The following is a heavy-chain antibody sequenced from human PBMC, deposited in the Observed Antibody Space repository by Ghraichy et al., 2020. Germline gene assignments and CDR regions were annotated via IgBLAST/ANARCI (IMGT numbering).Heavy chain of an antibody. D-gene: IGHD3-10*01. CDR1: GFSFSGYP. CDR2: ISYDGNKK. V-gene: IGHV3-30-3*01. CDR3: ASRRRAKWFGELTPDHLDY. Sequence: GESLNISCAASGFSFSGYPMYWVRQAPGKGLEWVAVISYDGNKKYYSDSVKGRFTISRDNSNNRLYLQMNSLRTQDTAMFYCASRRRAKWFGELTPDHLDYWGQGTLVTVSS. J-gene: IGHJ4*02.